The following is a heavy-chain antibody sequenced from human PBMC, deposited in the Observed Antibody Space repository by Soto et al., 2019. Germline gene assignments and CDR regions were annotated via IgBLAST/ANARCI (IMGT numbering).Heavy chain of an antibody. CDR3: AREGGTMIGDY. J-gene: IGHJ4*02. Sequence: EVQLVESGGGLVQPGGSLRLSCLASGFTLSSYSMNWVRQAPGKGLEWVSDISSSSRTIYYADSVKGRFTISRDNATHSVYLQMNSLRDEDTAVYYCAREGGTMIGDYWGQGTLVTVSS. CDR2: ISSSSRTI. CDR1: GFTLSSYS. D-gene: IGHD3-10*02. V-gene: IGHV3-48*02.